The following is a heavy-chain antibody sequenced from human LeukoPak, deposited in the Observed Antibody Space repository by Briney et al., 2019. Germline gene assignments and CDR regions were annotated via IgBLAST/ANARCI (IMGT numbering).Heavy chain of an antibody. V-gene: IGHV3-9*01. CDR2: ISWDSGSI. J-gene: IGHJ6*02. CDR3: ARGLPNYYGMDV. Sequence: GRSLRLSCAASGFTFDDYAMHWVRQAPGKGLEWVSGISWDSGSIGYADSVEGRFTISRDNAKNTVYLQMNSLRTEDTAVYYCARGLPNYYGMDVWGQGTTVTVSS. CDR1: GFTFDDYA.